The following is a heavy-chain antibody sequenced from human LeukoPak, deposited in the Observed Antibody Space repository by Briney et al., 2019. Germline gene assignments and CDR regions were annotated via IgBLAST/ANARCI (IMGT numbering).Heavy chain of an antibody. CDR2: INHSGST. V-gene: IGHV4-34*01. CDR1: GGSFSGYY. CDR3: ARGRYYFDSSGGYFDY. J-gene: IGHJ4*02. D-gene: IGHD3-22*01. Sequence: PSETLSLTCAVYGGSFSGYYWSWIRQPPGKGLEWIGEINHSGSTNYNPSLKSRVTISVDTPKNQFSLRLSSVTAADTAVYYCARGRYYFDSSGGYFDYWGQGTLVTVSS.